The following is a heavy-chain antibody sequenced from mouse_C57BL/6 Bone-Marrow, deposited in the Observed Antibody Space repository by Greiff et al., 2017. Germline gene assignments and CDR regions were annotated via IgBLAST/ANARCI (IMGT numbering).Heavy chain of an antibody. V-gene: IGHV10-1*01. J-gene: IGHJ1*03. CDR2: IRSKSNNYAT. Sequence: EVQLVESGGGLVQPKGSLKLSCAASGFSFNTYAMNWVRQAPGKGLEWVARIRSKSNNYATYYADSVKDRFTISRDDSESMLYLQMNNLKTEDTAMYYCVRHRDYYGSSYWYFDVWGTGTTVTVSS. CDR1: GFSFNTYA. CDR3: VRHRDYYGSSYWYFDV. D-gene: IGHD1-1*01.